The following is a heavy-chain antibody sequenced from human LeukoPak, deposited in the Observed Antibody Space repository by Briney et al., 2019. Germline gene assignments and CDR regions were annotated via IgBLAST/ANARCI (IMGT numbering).Heavy chain of an antibody. J-gene: IGHJ4*02. CDR1: GFTFSIYA. Sequence: GGSLRLSCAASGFTFSIYAMSWVRQAPGEGLEWVSAISASGGSTYYADSVKGRFTISRDNSRNTLYLQVSSLRAEDTAVYYCAIRTYDRSGPMAYYFDYWGEG. CDR3: AIRTYDRSGPMAYYFDY. V-gene: IGHV3-23*01. CDR2: ISASGGST. D-gene: IGHD3-22*01.